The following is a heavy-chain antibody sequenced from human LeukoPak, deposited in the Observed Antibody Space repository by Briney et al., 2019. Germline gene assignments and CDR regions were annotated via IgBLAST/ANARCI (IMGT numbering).Heavy chain of an antibody. D-gene: IGHD6-13*01. CDR1: GYTFTSYY. CDR3: ARDSSSDNWFDP. CDR2: INPSGGST. V-gene: IGHV1-46*01. Sequence: ASVKVSCKASGYTFTSYYMHWVRQAPGQGLEWMGIINPSGGSTSYAQKFQGRVTMTRDTSTSAVYMELSSLRSEDTAVYYCARDSSSDNWFDPWGQGTLVTVSS. J-gene: IGHJ5*02.